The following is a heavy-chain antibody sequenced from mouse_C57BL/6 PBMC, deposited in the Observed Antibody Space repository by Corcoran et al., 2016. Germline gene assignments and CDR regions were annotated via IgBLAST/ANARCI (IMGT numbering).Heavy chain of an antibody. V-gene: IGHV1-80*01. J-gene: IGHJ2*01. Sequence: QVQLQQSGAELVKPGASVKISCKASGYAFSSYWMNWVKQRPGKGREWIGQIYPGDGDTNYNGKFKGKATLTADKSSSTAYMQLSSRTSEDSAVYFCARGDDYDYFDYWGQGTTLTVSS. D-gene: IGHD2-4*01. CDR2: IYPGDGDT. CDR1: GYAFSSYW. CDR3: ARGDDYDYFDY.